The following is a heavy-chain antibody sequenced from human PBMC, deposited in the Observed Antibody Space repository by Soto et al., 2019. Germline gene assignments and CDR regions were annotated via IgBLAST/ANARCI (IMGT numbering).Heavy chain of an antibody. D-gene: IGHD4-17*01. V-gene: IGHV3-11*01. J-gene: IGHJ4*02. CDR2: ISSSGSTI. Sequence: GSLLLSCAASGFTFSDYYMSWIRQAAGKGLEWVSYISSSGSTIYYADSVKGRFSISRDNAKNSLYLQMNSLRAEDTAVYYCARTHDYGGNNPSGYWGQGTLVTVSS. CDR3: ARTHDYGGNNPSGY. CDR1: GFTFSDYY.